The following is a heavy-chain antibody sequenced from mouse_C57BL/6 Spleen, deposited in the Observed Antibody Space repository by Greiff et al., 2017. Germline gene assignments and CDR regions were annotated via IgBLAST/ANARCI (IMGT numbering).Heavy chain of an antibody. CDR3: ERWDYGSSYEVGAMDY. J-gene: IGHJ4*01. CDR1: GYTFTSYW. D-gene: IGHD1-1*01. Sequence: QVQLQQPGAELVKPGASVKMSCKASGYTFTSYWITWVKQRPGQGLEWIGDIYPGSGSTNYNEKFKSKATLTVDTSSSTAYMQLSSLTSEDSAVXYCERWDYGSSYEVGAMDYWGQGTSVTVSS. CDR2: IYPGSGST. V-gene: IGHV1-55*01.